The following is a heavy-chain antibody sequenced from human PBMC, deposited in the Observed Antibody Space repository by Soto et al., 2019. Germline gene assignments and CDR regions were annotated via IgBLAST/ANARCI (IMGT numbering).Heavy chain of an antibody. V-gene: IGHV3-74*01. J-gene: IGHJ4*02. Sequence: ELQLVESGGGPAQPGESLRLSCVASGFTFSSYWIHWVRQAPGKGPEWVSRINEDGSHIYYADSVEGRFSVSRDNAENTVFLQLNSLSAEDTAVYYCVRDFRISAFWGQGTLVTVSS. CDR2: INEDGSHI. D-gene: IGHD1-26*01. CDR3: VRDFRISAF. CDR1: GFTFSSYW.